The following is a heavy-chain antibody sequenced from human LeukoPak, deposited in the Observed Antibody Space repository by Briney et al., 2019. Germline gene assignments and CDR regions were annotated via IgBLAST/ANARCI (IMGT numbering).Heavy chain of an antibody. CDR2: ISGSGGST. J-gene: IGHJ6*03. CDR3: ATRGLYYYYMDV. CDR1: GFTFSSYA. V-gene: IGHV3-23*01. Sequence: GGSRRLSCAASGFTFSSYAMSWVRQAPGKGLEWVSAISGSGGSTYYADSVKGRFTISRDNSKNTLYLQMNSLRAEDTAVYYCATRGLYYYYMDVWGKGTTVTVSS.